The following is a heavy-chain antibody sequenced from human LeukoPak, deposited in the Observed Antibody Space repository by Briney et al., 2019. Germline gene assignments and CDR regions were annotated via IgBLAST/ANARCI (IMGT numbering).Heavy chain of an antibody. CDR1: GYTLTELS. CDR2: FDPEDGET. CDR3: ATGAEYYYDSGGYHGHFQH. D-gene: IGHD3-22*01. J-gene: IGHJ1*01. Sequence: ASVKVSCKVSGYTLTELSMHWVRQAPGKGLEWMGGFDPEDGETIYAQKFQGRVTMTEDTSTDTAYMELSSLRSEDTAVYYCATGAEYYYDSGGYHGHFQHWGQGTLVTVSS. V-gene: IGHV1-24*01.